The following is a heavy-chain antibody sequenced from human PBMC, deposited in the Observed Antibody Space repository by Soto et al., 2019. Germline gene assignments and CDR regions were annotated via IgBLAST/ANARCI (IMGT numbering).Heavy chain of an antibody. J-gene: IGHJ3*01. CDR1: GFNFRNFN. Sequence: RGSLLLSCEGSGFNFRNFNMIWVRQAPGKGLEWVSSVSGSSSYIYYADSVKGRFTVSRDNANNLVFLQMNGLRPEDTAMYYCARDLRGHYGPWGQGTMVTVSS. CDR3: ARDLRGHYGP. V-gene: IGHV3-21*06. D-gene: IGHD4-17*01. CDR2: VSGSSSYI.